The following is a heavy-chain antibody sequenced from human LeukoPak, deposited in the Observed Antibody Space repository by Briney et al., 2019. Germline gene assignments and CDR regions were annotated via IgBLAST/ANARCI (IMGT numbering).Heavy chain of an antibody. J-gene: IGHJ4*02. V-gene: IGHV4-38-2*02. D-gene: IGHD3-10*01. CDR3: AADSADYNTLGSSYKV. Sequence: PSETLSLTCTVSGYSISSGYYWGWIRQPPGKGLEWIGSISYSGTTYYNPSLKSRVTISVDTSKNHFSLKLSSVTAADTAVYYCAADSADYNTLGSSYKVWGQGTLVTVSS. CDR2: ISYSGTT. CDR1: GYSISSGYY.